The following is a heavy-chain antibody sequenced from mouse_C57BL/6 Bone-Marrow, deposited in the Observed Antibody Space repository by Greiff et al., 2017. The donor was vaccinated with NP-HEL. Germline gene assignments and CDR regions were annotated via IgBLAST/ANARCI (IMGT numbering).Heavy chain of an antibody. Sequence: VQLQQSGPELVKPGASVKISCKASGYAFSSSWMTWVKQRPGKGLEWIGRIYPGGGDTNYNGKFKGKATLTADKSSSTAYMQLSSLTSEDSVVYCGAEDYYGSRRIAYWGQGTLVTVSA. CDR1: GYAFSSSW. CDR3: AEDYYGSRRIAY. CDR2: IYPGGGDT. D-gene: IGHD1-1*01. V-gene: IGHV1-82*01. J-gene: IGHJ3*01.